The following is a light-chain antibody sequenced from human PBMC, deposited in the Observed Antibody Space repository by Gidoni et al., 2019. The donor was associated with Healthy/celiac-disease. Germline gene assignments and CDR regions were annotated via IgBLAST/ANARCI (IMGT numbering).Light chain of an antibody. Sequence: DIVFTQSPGTLSLSPGERATLSCRASQSVSSSYLAWYQQKPGQAPRLLIYGASSRATGIPDRFSGSGSGKDFTITISRLEPEDVAVYYCQQYGSSPWTFGQXTKVEIK. V-gene: IGKV3-20*01. CDR2: GAS. J-gene: IGKJ1*01. CDR3: QQYGSSPWT. CDR1: QSVSSSY.